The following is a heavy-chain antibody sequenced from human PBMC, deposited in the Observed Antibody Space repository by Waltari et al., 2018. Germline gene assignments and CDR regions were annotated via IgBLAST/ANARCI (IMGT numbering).Heavy chain of an antibody. Sequence: QVQLQQWGAGLLKPSETLSLTCAVYGGSFSGYYWSWIRQPPGKGLEWIGEINHSGSTNYNPSLKSRVTISVDTSKNQFSLKLSSVTAAYTAVYYCARNIRTSYYYYGMDVWGQGTTVTVSS. J-gene: IGHJ6*02. D-gene: IGHD2-2*02. CDR3: ARNIRTSYYYYGMDV. V-gene: IGHV4-34*01. CDR1: GGSFSGYY. CDR2: INHSGST.